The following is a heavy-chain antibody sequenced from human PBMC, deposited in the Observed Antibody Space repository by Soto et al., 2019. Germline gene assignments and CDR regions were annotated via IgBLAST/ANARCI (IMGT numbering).Heavy chain of an antibody. CDR3: AKDIHSSSSFFDY. D-gene: IGHD6-6*01. CDR2: ISWNSGSI. J-gene: IGHJ4*02. Sequence: EVQLVESGGGLVQPGRSLRPSCAASGFTFDDYAMHWVRQAPGKGLEWVSGISWNSGSIGYADSVKGRFTISRDNAKNSLYLQMNSLRAEDTALYYCAKDIHSSSSFFDYWGQGTLVTVSS. CDR1: GFTFDDYA. V-gene: IGHV3-9*01.